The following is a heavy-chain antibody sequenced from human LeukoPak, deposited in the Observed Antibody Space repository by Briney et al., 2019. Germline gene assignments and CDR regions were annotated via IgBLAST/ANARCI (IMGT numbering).Heavy chain of an antibody. Sequence: ASVKVSCKASGYTFTGYYMHWVRQAPGQGLEWMGWINPNSGGANYAQKFQGRVTMTRDTSISTAYMELSRLRSDDTAVYYCARVIPPNYYYYMDVWGKGTTVTVSS. CDR3: ARVIPPNYYYYMDV. D-gene: IGHD2-21*01. V-gene: IGHV1-2*02. CDR1: GYTFTGYY. J-gene: IGHJ6*03. CDR2: INPNSGGA.